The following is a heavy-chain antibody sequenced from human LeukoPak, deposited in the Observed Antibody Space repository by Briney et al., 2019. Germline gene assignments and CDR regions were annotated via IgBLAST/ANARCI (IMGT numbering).Heavy chain of an antibody. D-gene: IGHD6-6*01. CDR3: ARDHEAARPYYYYYYMDV. CDR1: GGTFSSYA. J-gene: IGHJ6*03. V-gene: IGHV1-69*13. Sequence: SVKVSCKASGGTFSSYAISWVRQAPGLGLEWMGGIIPIFGTANYAQKFQGRVTITADESTSTAYMELSSLRSEDTAVYYCARDHEAARPYYYYYYMDVWGKGTTVTVSS. CDR2: IIPIFGTA.